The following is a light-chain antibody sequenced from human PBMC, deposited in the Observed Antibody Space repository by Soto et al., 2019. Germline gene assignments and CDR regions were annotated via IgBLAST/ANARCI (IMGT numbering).Light chain of an antibody. CDR2: DVN. V-gene: IGLV2-14*01. CDR3: SSYTSSSTWV. CDR1: SSDIGDYNY. Sequence: QSALTQPASVSGSPGQSITISCTGTSSDIGDYNYVSWYQQHPGKAPKLIIYDVNDRPSGVSNRFSGSKSGNTASLTISGLQAEDEADYYCSSYTSSSTWVFGGGTKLTVL. J-gene: IGLJ3*02.